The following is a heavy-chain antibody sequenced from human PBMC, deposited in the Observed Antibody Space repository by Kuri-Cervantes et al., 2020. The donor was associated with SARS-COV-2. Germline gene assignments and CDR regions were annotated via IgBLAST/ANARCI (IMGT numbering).Heavy chain of an antibody. Sequence: GESLKISCQGSGYSFSSYWIGWVLQMRGKGLEWKGIIYPADSETRYSASFQGQVTISADKSTTTAYLQWSSLKASATTMYYCARLLFWSGFVDSWGQGTQVTVSS. CDR3: ARLLFWSGFVDS. V-gene: IGHV5-51*01. D-gene: IGHD3-3*01. CDR2: IYPADSET. J-gene: IGHJ4*02. CDR1: GYSFSSYW.